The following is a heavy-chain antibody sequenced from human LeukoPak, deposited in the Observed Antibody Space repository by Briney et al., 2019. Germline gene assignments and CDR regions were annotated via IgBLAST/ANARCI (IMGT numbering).Heavy chain of an antibody. CDR1: GGTFSSYA. V-gene: IGHV1-69*13. CDR3: AKDGSGGNDFWSGYYRVKHYYYYGMDV. J-gene: IGHJ6*02. D-gene: IGHD3-3*01. Sequence: ASVKVSCKASGGTFSSYAISWVRQAPGQGLEWMGGIIPIFGTANYAQKFQGRVTITADESTSTAYMELSSLRSEDTAVYYCAKDGSGGNDFWSGYYRVKHYYYYGMDVWGQGTTVTVSS. CDR2: IIPIFGTA.